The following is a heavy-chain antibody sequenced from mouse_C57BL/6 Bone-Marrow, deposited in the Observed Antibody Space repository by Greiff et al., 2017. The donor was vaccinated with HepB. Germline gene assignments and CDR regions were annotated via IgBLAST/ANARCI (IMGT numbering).Heavy chain of an antibody. D-gene: IGHD1-1*01. V-gene: IGHV1-7*01. CDR1: GYTFTSYW. CDR3: AKDYYGSSYGY. CDR2: INPSSGYT. J-gene: IGHJ2*01. Sequence: QVQLQQSGAELAKPGASVKLSCKASGYTFTSYWMHWVKQRPGQGLEWIGYINPSSGYTKYNQKFKDKATLTADKSSSTAYMQLSSLTSEDSAVYYCAKDYYGSSYGYWGQGTTLTVSS.